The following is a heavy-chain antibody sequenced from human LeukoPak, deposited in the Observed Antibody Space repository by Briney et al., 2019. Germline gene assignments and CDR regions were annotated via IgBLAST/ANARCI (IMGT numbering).Heavy chain of an antibody. CDR2: LSWNSGSI. Sequence: GRSLTLSCAASGFPFDEYAMHWVRQAPGKGLEWVSSLSWNSGSIACAGSVKGRFTVSRDNAKNSLHLQMNSLRPEDTALYYCAKDRSRTGLYYYMDVWGKGTTVTVSS. CDR3: AKDRSRTGLYYYMDV. J-gene: IGHJ6*03. V-gene: IGHV3-9*01. CDR1: GFPFDEYA. D-gene: IGHD3/OR15-3a*01.